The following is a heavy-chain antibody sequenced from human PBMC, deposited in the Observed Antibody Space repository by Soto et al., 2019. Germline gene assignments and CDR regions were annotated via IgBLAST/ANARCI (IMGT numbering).Heavy chain of an antibody. CDR1: GFTFSSYA. D-gene: IGHD3-22*01. V-gene: IGHV3-30-3*01. CDR2: ISYDGSNK. CDR3: ARGGYDSSGYYRLRLDY. Sequence: QVQLVESGGGVVQPGRSLRLSCAASGFTFSSYAMHWVRQAPGKGLEWVAVISYDGSNKYYADSVKGRFTISRDNSKNTLYLQMNSLRAEDTAVYYCARGGYDSSGYYRLRLDYWGQGTLVTVSS. J-gene: IGHJ4*02.